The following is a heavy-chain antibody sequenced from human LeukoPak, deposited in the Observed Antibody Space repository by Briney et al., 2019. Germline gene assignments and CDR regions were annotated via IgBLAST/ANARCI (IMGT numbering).Heavy chain of an antibody. V-gene: IGHV3-21*01. Sequence: PGGSLRLSCVVFGFTFNDYNMTWVRQAPGKGLEWVSSISDSGKYISYADSVRGRFTISRDTAKSSLFLQMNSLRAEDTAVYYCARDRISTSDYSIYFYYMGVWGKGTTVTVSS. D-gene: IGHD4-11*01. CDR2: ISDSGKYI. J-gene: IGHJ6*03. CDR1: GFTFNDYN. CDR3: ARDRISTSDYSIYFYYMGV.